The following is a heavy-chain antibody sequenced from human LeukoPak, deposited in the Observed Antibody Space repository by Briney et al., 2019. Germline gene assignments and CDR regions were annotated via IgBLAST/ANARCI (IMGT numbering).Heavy chain of an antibody. CDR1: GFTLRAYN. CDR2: ISTSSSYI. CDR3: ARDDNWNDKPFDF. Sequence: PGGSLRLSCAASGFTLRAYNMNWVRQAPGKGLEWVSSISTSSSYIYYADSVKGRFTISRDNPENSLYLQMHSLRVEDTALYYCARDDNWNDKPFDFWGQGTLVTVSS. J-gene: IGHJ4*02. D-gene: IGHD1-20*01. V-gene: IGHV3-21*01.